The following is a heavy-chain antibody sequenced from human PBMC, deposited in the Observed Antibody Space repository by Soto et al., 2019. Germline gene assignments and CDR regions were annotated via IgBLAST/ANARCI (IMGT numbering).Heavy chain of an antibody. CDR3: TRDPDIGNMGYGQRNV. CDR1: GGSISSYY. Sequence: SETLSLTCTISGGSISSYYWSWIRQTPGKGLEWIGYVYFSGSTNYNPSLKSRVLISIDTSRNQFSLNLNSVTAADTAVYYWTRDPDIGNMGYGQRNVWGQGKTSTVSS. V-gene: IGHV4-59*01. J-gene: IGHJ6*02. CDR2: VYFSGST. D-gene: IGHD5-12*01.